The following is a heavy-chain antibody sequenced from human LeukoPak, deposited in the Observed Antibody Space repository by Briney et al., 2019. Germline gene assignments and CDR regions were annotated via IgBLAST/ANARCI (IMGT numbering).Heavy chain of an antibody. CDR2: ISYDGSNK. V-gene: IGHV3-30*04. Sequence: GRSLRLSCAASGFTSSSYAMHWVRQAPGKGLEWVAVISYDGSNKYYADSVKGRFTISRDNSKNTLYLQMNSLRAEDTAVYYCARIYGPWNYFDYWGQGTLVTVSS. CDR1: GFTSSSYA. D-gene: IGHD2/OR15-2a*01. J-gene: IGHJ4*02. CDR3: ARIYGPWNYFDY.